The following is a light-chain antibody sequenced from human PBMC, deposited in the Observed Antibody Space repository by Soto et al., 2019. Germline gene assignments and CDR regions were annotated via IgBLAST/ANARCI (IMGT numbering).Light chain of an antibody. Sequence: DIQMTQSPSSVSASVGDRVTITCRASQSISNCLAWYQQKPGTVPRLLIYAASSLQDGVPSRFSGSGVGTEFTLPTTSLQTEDFGTYYCQQGDSFPITFGQGTRLEIK. CDR1: QSISNC. V-gene: IGKV1-12*01. CDR3: QQGDSFPIT. CDR2: AAS. J-gene: IGKJ5*01.